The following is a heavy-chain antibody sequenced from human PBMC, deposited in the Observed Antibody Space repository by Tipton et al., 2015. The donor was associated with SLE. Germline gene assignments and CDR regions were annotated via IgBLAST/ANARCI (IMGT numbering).Heavy chain of an antibody. D-gene: IGHD2-15*01. CDR1: GGSFSGYS. CDR3: ARGLGVVVAVAFDI. Sequence: TMSLTCAVYGGSFSGYSWSWIRQPPGKGLEWIGEINHSGSTNYNPSLKSRVTISVDTSNNHFSLKLNSVTAADTAVYYCARGLGVVVAVAFDIWGQGTMVTVSS. J-gene: IGHJ3*02. V-gene: IGHV4-34*01. CDR2: INHSGST.